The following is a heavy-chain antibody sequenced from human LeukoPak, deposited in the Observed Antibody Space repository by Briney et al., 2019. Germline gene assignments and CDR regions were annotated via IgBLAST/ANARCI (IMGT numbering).Heavy chain of an antibody. Sequence: GGSLRLSCAASGFTFSSYAMNWVRQAPGKGLEWVSSISSGGTYKYYADSVKGRFTISRDNAQNSLYLQMNSLRAEDSSVYYCARPTTVTTISADAFDIWGQGTMVTVSS. J-gene: IGHJ3*02. CDR3: ARPTTVTTISADAFDI. CDR2: ISSGGTYK. V-gene: IGHV3-21*01. CDR1: GFTFSSYA. D-gene: IGHD4-17*01.